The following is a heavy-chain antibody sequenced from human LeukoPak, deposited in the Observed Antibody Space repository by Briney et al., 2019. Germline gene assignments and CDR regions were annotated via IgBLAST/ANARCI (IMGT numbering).Heavy chain of an antibody. Sequence: ASVKVSCTASGYTFTGYYMHWVRQAPGQGLEWMGWINPNSGGTNYAQKFQGRVTMTRDTSISTAYMELSRLRSDGTAVYYCARSRKLQGLLYWGQGTLVTVSS. CDR1: GYTFTGYY. CDR2: INPNSGGT. V-gene: IGHV1-2*02. CDR3: ARSRKLQGLLY. D-gene: IGHD2-15*01. J-gene: IGHJ4*02.